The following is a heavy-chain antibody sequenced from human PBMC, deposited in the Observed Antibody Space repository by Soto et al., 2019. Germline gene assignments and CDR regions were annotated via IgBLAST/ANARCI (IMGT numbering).Heavy chain of an antibody. D-gene: IGHD3-22*01. V-gene: IGHV3-74*01. Sequence: QPGGSLRLSCAASGFTFSSYWMHWVRQAPGKGLVWVSRINSDESGTSYADSVKGRFTISRENAKNTLYLQMNSLRAEDTAVYYCARGYHYDSSGPDQWGQGTLVTVYS. CDR3: ARGYHYDSSGPDQ. CDR2: INSDESGT. CDR1: GFTFSSYW. J-gene: IGHJ5*02.